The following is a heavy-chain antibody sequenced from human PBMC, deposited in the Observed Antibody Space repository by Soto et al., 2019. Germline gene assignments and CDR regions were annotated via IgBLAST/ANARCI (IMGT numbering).Heavy chain of an antibody. V-gene: IGHV1-24*01. CDR2: FDPEDGET. CDR1: GYTLTELS. CDR3: PTYRPITISSRPRGNPYYYYGMDV. D-gene: IGHD3-3*01. Sequence: ASVKVSCKVSGYTLTELSMHWVRQAPGKGLEWMGGFDPEDGETIYAQKFQGRVTMTEDTSTDTAYMELSSLRSEDTAVYYCPTYRPITISSRPRGNPYYYYGMDVWGQGTTVTVSS. J-gene: IGHJ6*02.